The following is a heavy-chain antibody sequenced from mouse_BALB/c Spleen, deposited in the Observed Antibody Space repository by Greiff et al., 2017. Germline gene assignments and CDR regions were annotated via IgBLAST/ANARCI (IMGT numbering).Heavy chain of an antibody. CDR3: ARRDGYSAYAMDY. J-gene: IGHJ4*01. CDR1: GYTFSSYW. Sequence: VQLQQSGAELMKPGASVKISCKATGYTFSSYWIEWVKQRPGHGLEWIGEILPGSGSTNYNEKFKGKATFTADTSSNTAYMQLSSLTSEDSAVYYCARRDGYSAYAMDYWGQGTSVTVSS. D-gene: IGHD2-3*01. V-gene: IGHV1-9*01. CDR2: ILPGSGST.